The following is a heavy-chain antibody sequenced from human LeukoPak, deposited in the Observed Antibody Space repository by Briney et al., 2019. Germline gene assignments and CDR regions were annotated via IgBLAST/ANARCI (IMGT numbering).Heavy chain of an antibody. J-gene: IGHJ5*02. CDR1: GGSISDYY. D-gene: IGHD2-2*01. V-gene: IGHV4-59*01. CDR3: ARVSCTTTSCPGWFDP. Sequence: PSETLSLTCTVSGGSISDYYWSWVRQPPGKGLEWIEYIYYSGNTNYNPSLKSRAAISVDTSKNQFSLRLSSVTAADTAVYLCARVSCTTTSCPGWFDPWGQGTLVTVSS. CDR2: IYYSGNT.